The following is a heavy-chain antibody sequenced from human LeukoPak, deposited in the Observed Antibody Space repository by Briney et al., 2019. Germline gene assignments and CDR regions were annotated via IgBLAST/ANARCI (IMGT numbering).Heavy chain of an antibody. Sequence: SETQSLTCTFSGGSISTYHWSWIRQSPGKGLEWIGYVYYTGSTNYNPSLKSRLTISLNTSKNQFSLRLTSVTAADTAVYYCARGTEVGNYFVPCGHGTLLTVSS. CDR1: GGSISTYH. D-gene: IGHD1-1*01. CDR3: ARGTEVGNYFVP. CDR2: VYYTGST. V-gene: IGHV4-59*08. J-gene: IGHJ5*02.